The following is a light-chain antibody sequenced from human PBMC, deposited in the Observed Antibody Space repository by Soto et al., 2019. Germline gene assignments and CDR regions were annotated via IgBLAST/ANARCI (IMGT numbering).Light chain of an antibody. CDR1: QAISSA. V-gene: IGKV1D-13*01. J-gene: IGKJ3*01. CDR3: QQFNNWPVT. Sequence: AKQLTQSPSSLSASVGDRVTITCRASQAISSALAWYQQKPGKPPKLLIYDASTLQSGVPSRFSGTASGTDFTLTINSLQPEDFATYYCQQFNNWPVTFGPGTKVDI. CDR2: DAS.